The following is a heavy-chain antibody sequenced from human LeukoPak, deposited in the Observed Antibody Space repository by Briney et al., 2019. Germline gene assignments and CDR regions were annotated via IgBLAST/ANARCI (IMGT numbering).Heavy chain of an antibody. Sequence: GGSLRLSCVVSGFTFSSAWMSWVRQAAGKGLEWVGLIKSKTDGATRDFAAPVKGRFTISRDDSKNTLYLQMNSLKTEDTAVYYCGLGSGRSDFDYWGQGTLVTVSS. CDR1: GFTFSSAW. J-gene: IGHJ4*02. CDR2: IKSKTDGATR. V-gene: IGHV3-15*01. D-gene: IGHD3-10*01. CDR3: GLGSGRSDFDY.